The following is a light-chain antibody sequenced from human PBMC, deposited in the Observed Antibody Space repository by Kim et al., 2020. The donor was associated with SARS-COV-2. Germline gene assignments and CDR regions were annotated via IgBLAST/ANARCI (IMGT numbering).Light chain of an antibody. J-gene: IGLJ2*01. CDR3: QAWDSSTVV. CDR1: KLGDKY. V-gene: IGLV3-1*01. CDR2: QDS. Sequence: SYELTQPPSVSVSPGQTASITCSGDKLGDKYACWYQQKPGQSPVVVIHQDSKRPSGIPERFSGSNSGNTATLTISGTQAMGEADYYCQAWDSSTVVFGGG.